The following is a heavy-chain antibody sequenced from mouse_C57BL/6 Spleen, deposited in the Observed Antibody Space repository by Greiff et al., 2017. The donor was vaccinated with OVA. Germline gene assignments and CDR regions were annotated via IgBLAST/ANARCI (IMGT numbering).Heavy chain of an antibody. CDR3: ARGGTAHYFDY. CDR2: IDPSDSET. J-gene: IGHJ2*01. CDR1: GYTFTSYW. Sequence: QVQLKQPGAELVRPGSSVKLSCKASGYTFTSYWMHWVKQRPIQGLEWIGNIDPSDSETHYNQKFKDKATLTVDKSSSTAYMQLSSLTSEDSAVYYCARGGTAHYFDYWGQGTTLTVSS. V-gene: IGHV1-52*01. D-gene: IGHD3-2*02.